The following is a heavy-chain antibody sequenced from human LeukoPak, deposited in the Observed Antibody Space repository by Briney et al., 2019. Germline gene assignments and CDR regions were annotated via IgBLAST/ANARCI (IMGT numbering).Heavy chain of an antibody. CDR3: AKGRVKGRPGRYFDWLFLRGFDP. CDR2: ISWNSGSI. V-gene: IGHV3-9*01. Sequence: PGRSLRLSCAASGFTFDDYAMHWVRQAPGKGLEWVSGISWNSGSIGYADSVKGRFTISRDNAKNSLYLQMNSLRAEDTALYYCAKGRVKGRPGRYFDWLFLRGFDPWGQGTLVTVSS. J-gene: IGHJ5*02. CDR1: GFTFDDYA. D-gene: IGHD3-9*01.